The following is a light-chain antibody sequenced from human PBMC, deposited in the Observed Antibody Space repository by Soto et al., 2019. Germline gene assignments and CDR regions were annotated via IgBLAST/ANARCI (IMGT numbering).Light chain of an antibody. J-gene: IGLJ1*01. CDR2: TND. Sequence: QSVLTQPPSASGTPGQRVTISCSGSSSNIESNTVYWYQQLPGMAPRLLIHTNDRRPSGVPDRFSGSKSCTSASLAISGLQSEDEADYYCLAWDDSLNGNLFGTGTKVTVL. CDR1: SSNIESNT. CDR3: LAWDDSLNGNL. V-gene: IGLV1-44*01.